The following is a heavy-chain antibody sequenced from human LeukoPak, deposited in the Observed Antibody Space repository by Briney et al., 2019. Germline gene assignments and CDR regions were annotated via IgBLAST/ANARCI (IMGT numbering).Heavy chain of an antibody. D-gene: IGHD4-23*01. CDR2: ISSSGGYI. V-gene: IGHV3-21*01. CDR1: GFTFSDYA. Sequence: GGSLRLSCAASGFTFSDYAMIWVRQAPGKGLEWVSSISSSGGYIYYAHSVKGRFTIPRDSAQNSLYLQMNSLRAEDTAVYYCARGPKETHFDYGGQGTLVTVSS. J-gene: IGHJ4*02. CDR3: ARGPKETHFDY.